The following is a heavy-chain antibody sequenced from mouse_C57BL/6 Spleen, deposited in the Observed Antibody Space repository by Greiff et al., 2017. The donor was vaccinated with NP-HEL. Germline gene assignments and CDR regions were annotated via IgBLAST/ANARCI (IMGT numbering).Heavy chain of an antibody. V-gene: IGHV5-4*03. J-gene: IGHJ1*03. D-gene: IGHD1-1*01. CDR2: LSDGGSYT. CDR3: ARVPRFYYGSSGWYFDV. CDR1: GFTFSSYA. Sequence: EVKLVESGGGLVKPGGSLKLSCAASGFTFSSYAMSWVRQTPEKRLAWVATLSDGGSYTYYPDNVKGRFTISRDNAKNNLYLQMSHLKSEDTAMYYCARVPRFYYGSSGWYFDVWGTGTTVTVSS.